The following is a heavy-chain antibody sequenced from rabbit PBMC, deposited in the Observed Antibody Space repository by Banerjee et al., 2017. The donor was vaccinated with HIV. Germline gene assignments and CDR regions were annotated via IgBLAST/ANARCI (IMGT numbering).Heavy chain of an antibody. CDR1: GIDFSSYW. J-gene: IGHJ4*01. Sequence: QQQLEESGGGLVKPGGTLTLTCKASGIDFSSYWMCWVRQAPGKGLEWIGCIDSGDISTYYASWAKGRFTMSRTSSTTVTLRMTSLTAADRATYFCARDLVGVIGWNFYLWGQGTLVTVS. V-gene: IGHV1S45*01. CDR2: IDSGDIST. D-gene: IGHD1-1*01. CDR3: ARDLVGVIGWNFYL.